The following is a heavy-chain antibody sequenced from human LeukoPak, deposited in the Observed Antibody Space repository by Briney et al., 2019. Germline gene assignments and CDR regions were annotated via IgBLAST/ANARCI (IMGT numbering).Heavy chain of an antibody. J-gene: IGHJ5*02. D-gene: IGHD5/OR15-5a*01. Sequence: SQTLSLTCTVSGGSISSSRSYWNWIRQPPGKGLEWFGSVSDSGRSYSNPSLKSRVTVSADTSKNQFYLRLSSVTAADTALYYCATGGGIGVSHAWGQGNLVPVSS. V-gene: IGHV4-39*01. CDR1: GGSISSSRSY. CDR3: ATGGGIGVSHA. CDR2: VSDSGRS.